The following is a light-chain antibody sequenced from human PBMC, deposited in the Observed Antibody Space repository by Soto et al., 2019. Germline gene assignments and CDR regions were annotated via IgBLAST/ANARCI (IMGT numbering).Light chain of an antibody. CDR1: QSVSSSY. CDR3: QQDYNLLT. CDR2: CAS. J-gene: IGKJ4*01. Sequence: PWERVTLSSRASQSVSSSYLTWYQQKPGQAPRLLIYCASTRVTSIPARFSGSGSGTDFTLTIRSLQPEDFAVDYCQQDYNLLTFGGGTKVDIK. V-gene: IGKV3D-7*01.